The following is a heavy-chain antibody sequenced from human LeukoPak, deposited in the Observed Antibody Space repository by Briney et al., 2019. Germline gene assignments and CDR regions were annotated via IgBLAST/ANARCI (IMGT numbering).Heavy chain of an antibody. Sequence: PSETLSLTCAVCGGSFSGYYWSWIRQPPGKGLEWIGEINHSGSTNYNPSLKSRVTISVDTSKNQFSLKLSSVTAADTAVYYCARGRFQRWLQLSYYYYMDVWGKGTTVTVSS. CDR2: INHSGST. CDR1: GGSFSGYY. J-gene: IGHJ6*03. D-gene: IGHD5-24*01. CDR3: ARGRFQRWLQLSYYYYMDV. V-gene: IGHV4-34*01.